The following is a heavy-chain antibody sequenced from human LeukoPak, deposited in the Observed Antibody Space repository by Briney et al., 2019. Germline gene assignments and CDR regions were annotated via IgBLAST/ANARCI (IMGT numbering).Heavy chain of an antibody. Sequence: SETLSLTCTVSGGSISSSGYYWGWIRQSPGKGLHWIVSLYYSGSTYYDPSLKSRVTISRDTSKNQFSLKLSSVTAADTAVYFCASHPTNFDAFDIWGQGTMVTVSS. J-gene: IGHJ3*02. CDR3: ASHPTNFDAFDI. CDR1: GGSISSSGYY. CDR2: LYYSGST. V-gene: IGHV4-39*01. D-gene: IGHD5-24*01.